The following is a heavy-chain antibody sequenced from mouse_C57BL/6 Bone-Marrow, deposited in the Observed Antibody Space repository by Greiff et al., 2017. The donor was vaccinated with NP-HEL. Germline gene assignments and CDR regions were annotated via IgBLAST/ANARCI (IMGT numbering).Heavy chain of an antibody. Sequence: EVQLQQSGAELVRPGASVKLSCTASGLNIKDDYMHWVKQRPEQGLEWIGWIDPENGDTEYASKFQGKATITADTSSNTAYLQLSSLTSEDTAVYYCTLYGISFAYWGQGTLVTVSA. V-gene: IGHV14-4*01. D-gene: IGHD2-1*01. CDR2: IDPENGDT. CDR1: GLNIKDDY. CDR3: TLYGISFAY. J-gene: IGHJ3*01.